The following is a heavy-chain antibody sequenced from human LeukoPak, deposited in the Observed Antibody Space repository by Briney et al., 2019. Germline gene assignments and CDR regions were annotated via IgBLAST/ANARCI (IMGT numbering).Heavy chain of an antibody. V-gene: IGHV4-59*06. CDR1: GGSISSYY. J-gene: IGHJ4*02. Sequence: SETLSLTCTVSGGSISSYYWSWIRQPPGKGLEWIGYIYYSGSTYYNPSLKSRVTISVDTSKNQFSLKLSSVTAADTAVYYCARDSMSRGVDYWGQGTLVTVSS. CDR3: ARDSMSRGVDY. D-gene: IGHD3-10*01. CDR2: IYYSGST.